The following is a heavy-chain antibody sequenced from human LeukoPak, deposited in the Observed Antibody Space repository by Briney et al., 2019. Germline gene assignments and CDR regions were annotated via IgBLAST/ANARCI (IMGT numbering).Heavy chain of an antibody. J-gene: IGHJ3*02. CDR3: ARVPEITFGGVIVYDAFDI. CDR1: GGSISSGSYY. D-gene: IGHD3-16*02. CDR2: IYTSGST. V-gene: IGHV4-61*02. Sequence: PSETLSLTCTVSGGSISSGSYYWSWIRQPAGKGLEWIGRIYTSGSTNYNPSLKSRVTISVDTSKNQFSLKLSSVTAADTAVYYCARVPEITFGGVIVYDAFDIWGQGTMVTVSS.